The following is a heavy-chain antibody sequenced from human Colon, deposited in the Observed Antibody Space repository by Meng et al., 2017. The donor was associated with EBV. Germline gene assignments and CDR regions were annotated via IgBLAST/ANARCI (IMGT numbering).Heavy chain of an antibody. Sequence: VVSGGGLVQPGRSLRLPCLASGFNFTDQFMDWVRHAPGKGLEWVGRIRNKANSYSTEYAASVKGRFTVSRDDSKNSLFLQMNSLKTEDTAVYYCARDSGTYEIDYWGQGTLVTVSS. D-gene: IGHD1-26*01. J-gene: IGHJ4*02. CDR1: GFNFTDQF. V-gene: IGHV3-72*01. CDR2: IRNKANSYST. CDR3: ARDSGTYEIDY.